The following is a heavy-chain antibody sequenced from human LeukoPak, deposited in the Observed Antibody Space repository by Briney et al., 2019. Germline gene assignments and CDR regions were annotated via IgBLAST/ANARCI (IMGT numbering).Heavy chain of an antibody. CDR1: GGSFSGYY. V-gene: IGHV4-34*01. D-gene: IGHD1-1*01. Sequence: SETLSLTCAVYGGSFSGYYWSWIRHPPGKGLEWIGEINHSGSTNYNPSLKSRATISVDTSKNQSSLKLSSVTAADTAVYYCARGWVPLYYFDYWGQGTLVTGSS. CDR2: INHSGST. J-gene: IGHJ4*02. CDR3: ARGWVPLYYFDY.